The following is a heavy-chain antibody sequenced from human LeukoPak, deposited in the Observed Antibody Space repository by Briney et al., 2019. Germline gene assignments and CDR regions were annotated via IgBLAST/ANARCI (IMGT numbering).Heavy chain of an antibody. CDR3: ALYGHYDILIGPSFDI. Sequence: PSQTLSLTCTVSGGSISSGDYFWSWIRQPPGKGLEWIGYIYYSGSTYYNPSLKSRVTISKVTSKNQFSLKLSSVTAADTAMYYCALYGHYDILIGPSFDIWGQGTMVTVSS. J-gene: IGHJ3*02. CDR1: GGSISSGDYF. D-gene: IGHD3-9*01. V-gene: IGHV4-30-4*01. CDR2: IYYSGST.